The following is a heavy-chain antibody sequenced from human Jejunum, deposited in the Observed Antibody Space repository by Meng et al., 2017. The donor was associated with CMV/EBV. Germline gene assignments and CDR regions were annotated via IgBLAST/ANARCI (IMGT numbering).Heavy chain of an antibody. V-gene: IGHV1-69*01. J-gene: IGHJ4*02. CDR1: GGSFSNHT. D-gene: IGHD1-14*01. CDR3: ARGRRNEPLFDY. Sequence: QVQLVQAGAGVKKPGSSVKVACKTSGGSFSNHTFSWVRQAPGQGLEWMGGLIAVFDKTKAAPRFQDRVTFTADESTSTAYMELSSLTFDDTAVYFCARGRRNEPLFDYWGQGTLVTVSS. CDR2: LIAVFDKT.